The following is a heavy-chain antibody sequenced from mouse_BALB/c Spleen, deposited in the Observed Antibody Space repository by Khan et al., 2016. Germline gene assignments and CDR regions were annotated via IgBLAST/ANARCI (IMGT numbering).Heavy chain of an antibody. J-gene: IGHJ3*01. D-gene: IGHD2-4*01. Sequence: QVQLKQSGPGLVAPSQSLSITCTVSGFSLTGFSVNWVRQPPGKALAWLGMIWGDGSTDYNSGLKSRLSFSKDDSKSQVFLKMNSLQTDDTARYFCASYYDYDGGFAYWGQGTLVTVSA. V-gene: IGHV2-6-7*01. CDR2: IWGDGST. CDR3: ASYYDYDGGFAY. CDR1: GFSLTGFS.